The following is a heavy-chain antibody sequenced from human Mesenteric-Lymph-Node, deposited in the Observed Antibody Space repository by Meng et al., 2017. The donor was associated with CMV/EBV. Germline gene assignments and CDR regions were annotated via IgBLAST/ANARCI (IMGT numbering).Heavy chain of an antibody. V-gene: IGHV4-39*07. D-gene: IGHD6-13*01. CDR3: ARGPRGSSSWYWFDP. J-gene: IGHJ5*02. Sequence: SETLSLTCTVSGGSISSSSYYWGWIRQPPGKGLEWIGSIYYSGSTYYNPSLKSRVTISVDTSKNQFSLKLSSVTAADTAVYYCARGPRGSSSWYWFDPWGQGTLVTVSS. CDR1: GGSISSSSYY. CDR2: IYYSGST.